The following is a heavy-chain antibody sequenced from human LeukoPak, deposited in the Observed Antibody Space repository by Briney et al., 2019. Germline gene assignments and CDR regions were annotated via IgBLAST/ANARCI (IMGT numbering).Heavy chain of an antibody. CDR1: GGTFSSYA. Sequence: ASVKVSCKASGGTFSSYAISWVRQAPGQGLEWMGWMNPNSGNTGYAQKFQGRVTMTRNTSISTAYMELSSLRSEDTAVYYCAISFDYFDYWGQGTLVTVSS. CDR3: AISFDYFDY. J-gene: IGHJ4*02. D-gene: IGHD3-16*01. V-gene: IGHV1-8*02. CDR2: MNPNSGNT.